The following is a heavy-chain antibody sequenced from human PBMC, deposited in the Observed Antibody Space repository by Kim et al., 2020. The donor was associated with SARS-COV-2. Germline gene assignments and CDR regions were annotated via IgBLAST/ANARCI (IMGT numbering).Heavy chain of an antibody. D-gene: IGHD2-2*01. J-gene: IGHJ3*02. Sequence: GGSLRLSCAASGFTFSSYSMNWVRQAPGKGLEWVSSISSSSSYIYYADSVKGRFTISRDNAKNSLYLQMNSLRAEDTAVYYCARDGGLSQYQLLLHAFDIWGQGTMVTVSS. CDR1: GFTFSSYS. CDR2: ISSSSSYI. CDR3: ARDGGLSQYQLLLHAFDI. V-gene: IGHV3-21*01.